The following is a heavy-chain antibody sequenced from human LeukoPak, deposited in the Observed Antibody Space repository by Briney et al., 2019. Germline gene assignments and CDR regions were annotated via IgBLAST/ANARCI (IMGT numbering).Heavy chain of an antibody. Sequence: SETLSLTCTGSGGSISSSGYYWGWIRQPPGKVLEWIASIYYSGSTYYNPSRNSRVTISVDTSKNQLPLKLSSLTAADTAVYYCARHEYSGSYYGLSWFDPWGQGTLVTVSS. CDR2: IYYSGST. V-gene: IGHV4-39*01. J-gene: IGHJ5*02. CDR1: GGSISSSGYY. CDR3: ARHEYSGSYYGLSWFDP. D-gene: IGHD1-26*01.